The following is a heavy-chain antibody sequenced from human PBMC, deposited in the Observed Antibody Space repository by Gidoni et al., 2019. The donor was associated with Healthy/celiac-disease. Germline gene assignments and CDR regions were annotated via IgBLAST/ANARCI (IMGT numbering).Heavy chain of an antibody. CDR2: INHSGST. CDR3: ARGIRVAVAGTHAFDI. CDR1: GGSFSGYY. Sequence: QVQLQQWGAGLLQPSETLSLTCAVYGGSFSGYYWSWVRQPPGKGLEWIGEINHSGSTNYNPSLKSRVTISVDTSKNQFSLKLSSVTAADTAVYYCARGIRVAVAGTHAFDIWGQGTMVTVSS. V-gene: IGHV4-34*01. D-gene: IGHD6-19*01. J-gene: IGHJ3*02.